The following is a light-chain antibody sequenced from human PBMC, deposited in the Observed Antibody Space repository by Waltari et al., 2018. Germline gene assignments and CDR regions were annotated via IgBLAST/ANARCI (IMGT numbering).Light chain of an antibody. Sequence: SSELTQDPAVSVALGQTVRITFQGDSLRTYSVSWFQQKPGQAPALVIYGKNNRPSGIPDRFSASTSGSTSSLTIIGAQAEDEADYYCHSRDSSGDVVIGGGTKLTVV. CDR1: SLRTYS. CDR2: GKN. J-gene: IGLJ2*01. V-gene: IGLV3-19*01. CDR3: HSRDSSGDVV.